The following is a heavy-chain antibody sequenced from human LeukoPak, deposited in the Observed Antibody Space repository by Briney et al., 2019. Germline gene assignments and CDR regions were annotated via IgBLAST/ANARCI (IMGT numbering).Heavy chain of an antibody. CDR1: GYTFTSYY. V-gene: IGHV1-46*01. CDR3: ARDSDCSSTSCYFAGSDWFDP. CDR2: INPSGGST. J-gene: IGHJ5*02. D-gene: IGHD2-2*01. Sequence: GASVKVSCKASGYTFTSYYMHWVRQAPGQGLEWMGIINPSGGSTSYAQKFQGRVTMTRDMSTSTVYMELSSLRSEDTAVYYCARDSDCSSTSCYFAGSDWFDPWGQGTLVTVSS.